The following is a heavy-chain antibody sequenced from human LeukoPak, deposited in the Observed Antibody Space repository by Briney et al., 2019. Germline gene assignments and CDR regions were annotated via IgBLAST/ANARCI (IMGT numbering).Heavy chain of an antibody. CDR3: ARDREYSGRLQYLARWFDP. CDR2: INTNTGNP. Sequence: ASVKVSCKASGYTFTNNAMSWVRQAPGQGLEWMGWINTNTGNPTYAQGFTGRFVFSLDTSVSTAYLQISSLKAEDTAVYYCARDREYSGRLQYLARWFDPWGQGTLVTVSS. D-gene: IGHD1-26*01. CDR1: GYTFTNNA. J-gene: IGHJ5*02. V-gene: IGHV7-4-1*02.